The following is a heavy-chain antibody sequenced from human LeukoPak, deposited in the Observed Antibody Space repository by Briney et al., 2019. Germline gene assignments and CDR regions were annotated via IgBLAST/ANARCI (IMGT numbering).Heavy chain of an antibody. Sequence: SVKVSCKASGGTFSSYAISWVRQAPGQGLEWMGRIIPILGIANYAQKFQGRVTITADKSTSTAYMELSSLRSEDTAVYYCARDILTGYYRPGYYYYGMDVWGQVTTVTVSS. CDR3: ARDILTGYYRPGYYYYGMDV. CDR1: GGTFSSYA. D-gene: IGHD3-9*01. J-gene: IGHJ6*02. V-gene: IGHV1-69*04. CDR2: IIPILGIA.